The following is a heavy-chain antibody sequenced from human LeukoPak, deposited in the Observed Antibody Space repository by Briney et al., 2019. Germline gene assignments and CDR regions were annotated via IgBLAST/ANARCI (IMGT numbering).Heavy chain of an antibody. CDR3: ARDREKATISHFES. D-gene: IGHD5-24*01. J-gene: IGHJ4*02. CDR1: EFNFSLFS. CDR2: ISRGSTYI. V-gene: IGHV3-21*01. Sequence: GGSLRLSCEGSEFNFSLFSMNWVRQAPGKGLEWVSSISRGSTYIFYADSLQGRFIISRDNAKNTVYLQMTGLRVEDTALYYCARDREKATISHFESWGQGTLVTVSS.